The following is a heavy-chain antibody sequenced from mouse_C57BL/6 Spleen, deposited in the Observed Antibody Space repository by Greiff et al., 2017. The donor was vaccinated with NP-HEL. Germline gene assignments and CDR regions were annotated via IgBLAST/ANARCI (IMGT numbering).Heavy chain of an antibody. Sequence: QVQLQQPGTELVKPGASVKLSCKASGYTFTSYWMHWVKQRPGQGLEWIGNINPSNGGTNYNEKFKSKATLTVYKSSSTAYMQLSSLTSEDSAVYYCARRGYDYDGWYFDVWGTGTTVTVSS. CDR1: GYTFTSYW. CDR2: INPSNGGT. J-gene: IGHJ1*03. CDR3: ARRGYDYDGWYFDV. D-gene: IGHD2-4*01. V-gene: IGHV1-53*01.